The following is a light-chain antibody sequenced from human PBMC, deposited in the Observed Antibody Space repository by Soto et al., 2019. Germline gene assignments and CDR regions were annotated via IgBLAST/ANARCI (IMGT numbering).Light chain of an antibody. Sequence: DIQMTQSPSALSASVGDRVTITCRASQSISTWLAWYQQKPGRAPKLLIYDASNLEAGVPSRFSGSGSGTDFTFTISSLQPEDITTYYCQQSDNLPLPFGGGTKVDIK. V-gene: IGKV1-33*01. J-gene: IGKJ4*01. CDR1: QSISTW. CDR2: DAS. CDR3: QQSDNLPLP.